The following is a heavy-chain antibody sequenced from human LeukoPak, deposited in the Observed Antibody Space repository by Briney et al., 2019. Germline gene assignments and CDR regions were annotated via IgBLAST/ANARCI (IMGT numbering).Heavy chain of an antibody. CDR3: ARDGLRWYRDDAFDI. J-gene: IGHJ3*02. CDR2: IYTSGST. D-gene: IGHD4-23*01. CDR1: GFTFSSYW. Sequence: GSLRLSCAASGFTFSSYWMSWIRQPAGKGLEWIGRIYTSGSTNYNPSLKSRVTMSVDTSKNQFSLKLSSVTAADTAVYYCARDGLRWYRDDAFDIWGQGTMVTVSS. V-gene: IGHV4-4*07.